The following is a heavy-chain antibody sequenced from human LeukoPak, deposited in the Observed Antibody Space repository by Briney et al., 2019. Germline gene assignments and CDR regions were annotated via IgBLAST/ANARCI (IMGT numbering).Heavy chain of an antibody. CDR1: GGSFSGYY. J-gene: IGHJ4*02. Sequence: SETLSLTCAVYGGSFSGYYWSWIRQPPGKGLEWIGEINHSGSTNYNPSLKSRVTISVDTSKNQFSLKLSPVTAADTAVYYCARGRGYSSSTRCGFDYWGQGTLVTVSS. CDR3: ARGRGYSSSTRCGFDY. V-gene: IGHV4-34*01. D-gene: IGHD6-6*01. CDR2: INHSGST.